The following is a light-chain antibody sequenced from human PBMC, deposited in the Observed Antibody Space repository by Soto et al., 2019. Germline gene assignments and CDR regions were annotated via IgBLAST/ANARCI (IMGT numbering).Light chain of an antibody. J-gene: IGKJ1*01. CDR1: QSILYRSNKKSY. V-gene: IGKV4-1*01. CDR2: WSS. Sequence: DIVMTQSPDSLAVSLGERATINCKSSQSILYRSNKKSYLAWYQQKPGQPPKLLIYWSSTRESGVPDRFSGSGSGTDFTLTISSLQAEDVAVYYCQQYLSTPWTFGQGTKVEIK. CDR3: QQYLSTPWT.